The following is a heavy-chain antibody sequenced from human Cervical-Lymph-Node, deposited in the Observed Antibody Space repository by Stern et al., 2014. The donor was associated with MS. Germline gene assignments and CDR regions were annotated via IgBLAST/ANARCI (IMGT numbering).Heavy chain of an antibody. D-gene: IGHD1-1*01. V-gene: IGHV3-23*04. J-gene: IGHJ5*02. CDR1: GFTFSSYA. CDR3: AKQYNWGSWFDP. Sequence: VQLVQSGGGLVQRGGSLRLSCAASGFTFSSYAMSWVRQPPGKGLEWVLTIGGSGGNTYYADSVKGRFSISRDNSKNTLYLHMNSLRAEDTAVYYCAKQYNWGSWFDPWGQGTLGTVSS. CDR2: IGGSGGNT.